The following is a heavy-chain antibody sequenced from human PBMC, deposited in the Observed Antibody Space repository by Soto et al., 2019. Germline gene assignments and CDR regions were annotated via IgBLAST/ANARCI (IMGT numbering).Heavy chain of an antibody. J-gene: IGHJ4*02. D-gene: IGHD2-8*01. CDR2: ISAYNGNT. CDR1: GYTFTSYG. CDR3: ATVGTVMYAGVQYYFEY. Sequence: ASVKVSCKASGYTFTSYGISWVRQAPGQGLEWMGWISAYNGNTNYAQKLQGRVTMTTDTSTSTAYMELRSLRSDDTAVYYCATVGTVMYAGVQYYFEYWGQGTQVTVSS. V-gene: IGHV1-18*01.